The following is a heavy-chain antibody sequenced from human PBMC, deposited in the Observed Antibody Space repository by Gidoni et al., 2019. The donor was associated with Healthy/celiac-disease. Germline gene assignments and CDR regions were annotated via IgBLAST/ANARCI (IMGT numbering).Heavy chain of an antibody. CDR3: ASAGYTSGWFDALGDAFDI. V-gene: IGHV3-7*01. J-gene: IGHJ3*02. Sequence: EVQLVESGGGLVQPGGSLRLSCAASGFTFSSYWMSGVRQAPGKGLEWVANIKQDGSEKYYVDSVKGRFTISRDNAKNSLYLQMNSLRAEDTAVYYCASAGYTSGWFDALGDAFDIWGQGTMVTVSS. CDR2: IKQDGSEK. CDR1: GFTFSSYW. D-gene: IGHD6-19*01.